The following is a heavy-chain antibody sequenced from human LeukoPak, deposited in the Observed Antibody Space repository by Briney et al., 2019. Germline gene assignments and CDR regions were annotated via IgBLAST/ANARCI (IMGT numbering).Heavy chain of an antibody. J-gene: IGHJ4*02. CDR2: INTDGRRT. Sequence: GGSLRLSCAASRFTFSRYWMHWVRQAPGKGLVWVSRINTDGRRTSYVDSVKGRFTISRDNAKNTLYLQMNSLRAEDTAVYYCARAPYYYDSGGPGDWGQGTLVTVSS. D-gene: IGHD3-22*01. V-gene: IGHV3-74*01. CDR3: ARAPYYYDSGGPGD. CDR1: RFTFSRYW.